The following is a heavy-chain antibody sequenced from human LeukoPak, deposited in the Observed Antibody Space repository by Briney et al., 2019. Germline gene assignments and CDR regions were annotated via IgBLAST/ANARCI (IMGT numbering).Heavy chain of an antibody. V-gene: IGHV3-33*01. Sequence: PGRSLRLSCAASGFTFSSYGIHWVRQAPGKALEWVAFISYDGSDKSYADSVMGRFTISRDNSKNMLYLQMSSLRAEDTAVFYCARDVTISGNNWFDPWGQGTLVTVSS. D-gene: IGHD5-24*01. J-gene: IGHJ5*02. CDR1: GFTFSSYG. CDR3: ARDVTISGNNWFDP. CDR2: ISYDGSDK.